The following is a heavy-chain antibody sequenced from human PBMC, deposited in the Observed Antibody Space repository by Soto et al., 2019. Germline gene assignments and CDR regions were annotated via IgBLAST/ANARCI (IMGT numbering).Heavy chain of an antibody. CDR1: GYTFTSYA. J-gene: IGHJ6*02. CDR3: AREWFGELLRNYYYYGMDV. CDR2: INAGNGNT. V-gene: IGHV1-3*01. Sequence: QVQLVQSGAEVKKPGASVKVSCKASGYTFTSYAMHWVRQAPGQRLEWMGWINAGNGNTKYSQKFQGRVTITRDTSASTAYMELSSLRSEDTAVYYCAREWFGELLRNYYYYGMDVWGQGTTVTVSS. D-gene: IGHD3-10*01.